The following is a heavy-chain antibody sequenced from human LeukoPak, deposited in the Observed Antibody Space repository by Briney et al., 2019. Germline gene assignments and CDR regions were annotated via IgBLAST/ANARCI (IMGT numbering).Heavy chain of an antibody. D-gene: IGHD2-2*01. Sequence: SETLSRTCAVYGGSFSGYYWSWIRQPPGKGLEWIGEINHSGSTNYNPSLKSRVTISVDTSKNQFTLKLSSVTAADTAVYYCARLSRPPPEFCSSTSCYQYYYYYGMDVWGKGTTVTVSS. V-gene: IGHV4-34*01. J-gene: IGHJ6*04. CDR1: GGSFSGYY. CDR3: ARLSRPPPEFCSSTSCYQYYYYYGMDV. CDR2: INHSGST.